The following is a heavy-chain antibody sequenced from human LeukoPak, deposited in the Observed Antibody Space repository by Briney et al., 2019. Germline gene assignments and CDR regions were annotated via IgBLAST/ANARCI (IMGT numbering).Heavy chain of an antibody. J-gene: IGHJ6*02. CDR2: ISAYNDNT. CDR1: GYTFTSYG. D-gene: IGHD6-6*01. Sequence: ASVKVSCKASGYTFTSYGISWVRQAPGQGLEWMGWISAYNDNTNYAQKFQGRVTITADESTSTAYMDLSSLRSEDTAVYYCARGYSSSSIGYYYYYGMDVWGQGTTVTVSS. V-gene: IGHV1-18*01. CDR3: ARGYSSSSIGYYYYYGMDV.